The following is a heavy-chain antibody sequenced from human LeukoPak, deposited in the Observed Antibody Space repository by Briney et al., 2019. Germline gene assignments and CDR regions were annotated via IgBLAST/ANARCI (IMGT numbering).Heavy chain of an antibody. Sequence: ASVKVSCKASGYTFTSYGISWVRQAPGQGLEWMGWISAYNDNTNYAQKVQGRVTMTTDTSTSTAYMELRSLTSDDTAVYYCARSMITFGGVIVPDAFDIWGQGTMVTVSS. CDR3: ARSMITFGGVIVPDAFDI. J-gene: IGHJ3*02. CDR1: GYTFTSYG. V-gene: IGHV1-18*01. D-gene: IGHD3-16*02. CDR2: ISAYNDNT.